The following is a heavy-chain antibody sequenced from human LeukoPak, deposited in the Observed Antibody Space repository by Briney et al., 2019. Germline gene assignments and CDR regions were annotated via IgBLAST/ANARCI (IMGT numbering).Heavy chain of an antibody. J-gene: IGHJ6*02. V-gene: IGHV1-8*01. Sequence: ASVKVSCKASGYTFTSYDINWVRQATRQGLEWMGWMNPNSGNTGYAQKFQGRVTMTRNTSISTAYMELSSLRSEDTAVYYCARGSYSSGWYVSGYYYGMDVWGQGTTVTASS. CDR3: ARGSYSSGWYVSGYYYGMDV. D-gene: IGHD6-19*01. CDR1: GYTFTSYD. CDR2: MNPNSGNT.